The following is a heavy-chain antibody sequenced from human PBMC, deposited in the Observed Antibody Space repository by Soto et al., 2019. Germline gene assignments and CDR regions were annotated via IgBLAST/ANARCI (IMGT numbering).Heavy chain of an antibody. CDR2: ISYDGSNK. CDR3: AKWIQLLGGFDY. CDR1: GFTFSSYG. J-gene: IGHJ4*02. Sequence: PGGSLRLSCAASGFTFSSYGMHWVRQAPGKGLEWVAVISYDGSNKYYADSVKGRFTISRDNSKNTLYLQMNSLRAEDTAVYYCAKWIQLLGGFDYWGQGTLVTVSS. D-gene: IGHD5-18*01. V-gene: IGHV3-30*18.